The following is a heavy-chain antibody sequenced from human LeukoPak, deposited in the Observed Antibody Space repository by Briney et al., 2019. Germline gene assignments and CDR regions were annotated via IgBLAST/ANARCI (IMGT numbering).Heavy chain of an antibody. V-gene: IGHV3-48*02. CDR1: S. J-gene: IGHJ6*02. CDR3: ASLGVVIMDYYYGMDV. Sequence: SMNXXRXXXGKGLEXGSYISSSSSTIYYADSVKGRFTISRDNAKNSLYLQMNSLRDGDTAVYYCASLGVVIMDYYYGMDVWGQGTTVTVSS. D-gene: IGHD3-3*01. CDR2: ISSSSSTI.